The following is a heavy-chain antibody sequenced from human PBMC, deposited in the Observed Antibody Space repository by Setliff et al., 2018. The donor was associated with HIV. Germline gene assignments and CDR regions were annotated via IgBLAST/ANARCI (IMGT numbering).Heavy chain of an antibody. Sequence: ASVKVSCKASGYRFSGYGISWVRQAPGQGLEWMRWISADTGNTNFAQKFQGRVTLTTDTSTNTAYMELRSLRADDTAVYFCVRDLYDYWGQGTLVTVSS. CDR3: VRDLYDY. CDR1: GYRFSGYG. CDR2: ISADTGNT. J-gene: IGHJ4*02. D-gene: IGHD2-2*02. V-gene: IGHV1-18*01.